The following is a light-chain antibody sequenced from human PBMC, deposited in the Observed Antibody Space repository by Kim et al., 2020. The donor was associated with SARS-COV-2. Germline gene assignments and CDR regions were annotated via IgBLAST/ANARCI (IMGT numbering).Light chain of an antibody. V-gene: IGKV3-20*01. Sequence: SPGERATGSCRASPSVSCDHLGWYQQKAGQAPRLLIYCTSTRATGIPDRFSGSASGTDFTLTISRLEPEDFAVYYCQQYGNFRWTFGQGTKVDIK. J-gene: IGKJ1*01. CDR3: QQYGNFRWT. CDR1: PSVSCDH. CDR2: CTS.